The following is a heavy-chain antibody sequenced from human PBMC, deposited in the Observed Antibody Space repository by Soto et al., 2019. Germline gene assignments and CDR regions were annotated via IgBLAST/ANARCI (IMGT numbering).Heavy chain of an antibody. Sequence: QVQLQQWGAGLLKPSETLSLTCAVHGGSFSGYFWTWIRQTPGKGLEWIGEINHRGSTNYNPSLESRVSISVATSKNHFSLILRPVSAADTAVYSVSRRVATYPGSGIHSGFGDFWGQGTVVAVSS. CDR3: SRRVATYPGSGIHSGFGDF. CDR1: GGSFSGYF. V-gene: IGHV4-34*02. J-gene: IGHJ4*02. CDR2: INHRGST. D-gene: IGHD3-10*01.